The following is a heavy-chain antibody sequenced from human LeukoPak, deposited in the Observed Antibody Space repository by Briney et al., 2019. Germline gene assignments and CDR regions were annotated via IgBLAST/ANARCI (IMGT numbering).Heavy chain of an antibody. CDR2: IYYSGST. CDR1: GGSIGSHY. V-gene: IGHV4-59*11. D-gene: IGHD1-26*01. CDR3: ARGGYYYYYGMDV. J-gene: IGHJ6*02. Sequence: PSETLSLTCTVSGGSIGSHYWSWIRQPPEKGLEWIGYIYYSGSTNYNPSLKSRVTISVDMSKNHFSLKLSSVTAADTAVYYCARGGYYYYYGMDVWGQGTTVTVSS.